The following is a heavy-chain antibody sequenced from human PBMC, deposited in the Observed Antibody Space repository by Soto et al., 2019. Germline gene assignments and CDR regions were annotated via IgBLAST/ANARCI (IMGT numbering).Heavy chain of an antibody. CDR2: IYWDDDK. J-gene: IGHJ4*02. V-gene: IGHV2-5*02. Sequence: SGPTLVNPPQTLTLTCTFSGFSLRTTGVGVGWIRQPPGKALEWLALIYWDDDKRYSPSLKNRLTITKDSSKNQVVLTMTNMDPVDTATFYCAHTPGTGYRSGSVDYWGQGTLVTVSS. CDR3: AHTPGTGYRSGSVDY. D-gene: IGHD6-19*01. CDR1: GFSLRTTGVG.